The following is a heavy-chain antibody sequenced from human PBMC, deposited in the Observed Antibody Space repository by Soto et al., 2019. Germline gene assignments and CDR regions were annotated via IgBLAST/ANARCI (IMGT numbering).Heavy chain of an antibody. D-gene: IGHD1-26*01. J-gene: IGHJ6*02. V-gene: IGHV1-69*01. CDR1: GGTFSSYA. CDR2: TIPIFGTA. Sequence: QVQLVQSGAEVKKPGSSVKVSCKASGGTFSSYAISWVRQAPGQGLEWMGGTIPIFGTANYAQKFQGRVTITADESTSTAYMELSSLRSEDTAVYYCARELTGAEYYYYGMDVWGQGTTVTVSS. CDR3: ARELTGAEYYYYGMDV.